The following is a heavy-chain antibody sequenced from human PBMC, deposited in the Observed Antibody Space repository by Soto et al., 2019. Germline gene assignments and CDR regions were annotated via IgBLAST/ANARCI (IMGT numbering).Heavy chain of an antibody. D-gene: IGHD6-13*01. V-gene: IGHV1-18*01. CDR1: GYTFTSYG. J-gene: IGHJ6*03. Sequence: ASVKVACKASGYTFTSYGISWVRQAPGQGLEWMGWISAYNGNTNYAQKLQGRVTMTTDTSTSTAYMELRSLRSDDTAVYYCARERSSSWYTVYYMDVWGKGTTVTVSS. CDR3: ARERSSSWYTVYYMDV. CDR2: ISAYNGNT.